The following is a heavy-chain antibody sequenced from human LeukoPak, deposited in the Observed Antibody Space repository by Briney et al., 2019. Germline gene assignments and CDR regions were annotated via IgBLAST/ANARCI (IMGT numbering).Heavy chain of an antibody. J-gene: IGHJ3*02. CDR2: ISGSGGSS. CDR3: TKHRGGWIDAFDI. V-gene: IGHV3-23*01. CDR1: GFTFSSYA. Sequence: GGSLRLSCAASGFTFSSYAMTWVRQAPGKGLEWVSGISGSGGSSYSADSVKGRFTISRDNSKKTLYTQMNSLRAEDTAVYYCTKHRGGWIDAFDIWGQGTMVTVSS. D-gene: IGHD5-12*01.